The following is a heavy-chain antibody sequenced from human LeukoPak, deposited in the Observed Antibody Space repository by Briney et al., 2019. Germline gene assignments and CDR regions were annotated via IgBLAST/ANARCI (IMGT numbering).Heavy chain of an antibody. J-gene: IGHJ6*02. CDR3: ARGDYYYSGMGV. V-gene: IGHV3-13*01. CDR2: IHTAGDT. D-gene: IGHD2-21*01. CDR1: GFTISNYD. Sequence: PGGSLRLSCVASGFTISNYDMHWVRQKPGKGLEWVSTIHTAGDTYYPGSVKGRFAISRENAKNSLSLQMNSLRAGDTAVYYCARGDYYYSGMGVWGQGTTVTVSS.